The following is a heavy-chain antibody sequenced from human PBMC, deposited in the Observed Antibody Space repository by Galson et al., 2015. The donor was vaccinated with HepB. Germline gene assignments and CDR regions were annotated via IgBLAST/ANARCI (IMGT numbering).Heavy chain of an antibody. D-gene: IGHD3-3*01. Sequence: SVKVSCKASGSTFTSYYIHWVRQAPGQGLERMGIINPSGGGTYYSQNFQGRLTMTRDTSTSTVYMDLGSLRSEDTAVYYCATNFGTEDYYYYYVMDVWGQGTTVTVSS. J-gene: IGHJ6*02. CDR1: GSTFTSYY. CDR2: INPSGGGT. V-gene: IGHV1-46*01. CDR3: ATNFGTEDYYYYYVMDV.